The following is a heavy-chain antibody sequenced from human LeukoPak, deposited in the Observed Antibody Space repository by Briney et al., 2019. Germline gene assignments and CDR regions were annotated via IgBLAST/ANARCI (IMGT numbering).Heavy chain of an antibody. CDR3: ARDPINARDYGDYGLDGMDV. J-gene: IGHJ6*02. Sequence: PGGSLRLSCAASGFTFSSYWMSWVRQAPGKGLEWVANIKQDGSEKYYVDSVKGRFTISRDNSKNTLYLQMNSLRAEDTAVYYCARDPINARDYGDYGLDGMDVWGQGTTVTVSS. CDR1: GFTFSSYW. D-gene: IGHD4-17*01. V-gene: IGHV3-7*01. CDR2: IKQDGSEK.